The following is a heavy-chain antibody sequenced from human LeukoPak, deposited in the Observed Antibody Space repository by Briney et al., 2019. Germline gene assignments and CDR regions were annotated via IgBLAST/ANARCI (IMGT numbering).Heavy chain of an antibody. CDR1: GGSISSYY. V-gene: IGHV4-59*01. Sequence: PSETLSLTCTVSGGSISSYYWSWIRQPPGKGLEWVGYIYYSGSTNYNPSLKSRVSISVDTCKNQFSLKLSSVTAADTAVYYCARLGVGFWSGYYTGIGWFDPWGQGTLVT. D-gene: IGHD3-3*01. CDR3: ARLGVGFWSGYYTGIGWFDP. J-gene: IGHJ5*02. CDR2: IYYSGST.